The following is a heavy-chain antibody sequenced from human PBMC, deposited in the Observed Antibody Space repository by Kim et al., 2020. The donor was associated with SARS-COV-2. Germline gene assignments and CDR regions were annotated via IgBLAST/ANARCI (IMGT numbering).Heavy chain of an antibody. CDR3: ARSAADVPGYDGVSHLYNWFDP. J-gene: IGHJ5*02. Sequence: SETLSLTCTVSGGSIRGYYWSWIRQSPGKGLELIGYIYFTGSTKYNPSLRGRVTMSVDTPGNHFSLRLTSVTAADAAVYYCARSAADVPGYDGVSHLYNWFDPWGQGTRVTVSS. CDR2: IYFTGST. V-gene: IGHV4-59*13. CDR1: GGSIRGYY. D-gene: IGHD5-12*01.